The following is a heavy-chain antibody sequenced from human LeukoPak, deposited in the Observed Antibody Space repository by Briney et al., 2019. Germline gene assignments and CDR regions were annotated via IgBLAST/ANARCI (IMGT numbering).Heavy chain of an antibody. Sequence: PSETLSLTRAVSGGSISSGGYSWSWIRQPPGKGLEWIGYIYHSGSTYYNPSLKSRVTISVDRSKNQFSLKLSSVTAADTAVYYCARGGYSYGYENWFDPWGQGTLVTVSS. V-gene: IGHV4-30-2*01. CDR3: ARGGYSYGYENWFDP. J-gene: IGHJ5*02. D-gene: IGHD5-18*01. CDR2: IYHSGST. CDR1: GGSISSGGYS.